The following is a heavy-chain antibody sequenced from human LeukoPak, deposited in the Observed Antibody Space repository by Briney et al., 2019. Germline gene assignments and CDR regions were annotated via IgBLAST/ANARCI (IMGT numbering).Heavy chain of an antibody. J-gene: IGHJ4*02. D-gene: IGHD3-22*01. CDR1: GCSFTSYW. V-gene: IGHV5-51*01. CDR2: IYPGDSDT. Sequence: GESLKISCKGSGCSFTSYWIGWVRQMPGKGLEWMGIIYPGDSDTRYSPSFQGQVTISADKSISTAYLQWSSLKASDTAMYYCARLGPYDDSSGYYYDYWGQGTLVTVSS. CDR3: ARLGPYDDSSGYYYDY.